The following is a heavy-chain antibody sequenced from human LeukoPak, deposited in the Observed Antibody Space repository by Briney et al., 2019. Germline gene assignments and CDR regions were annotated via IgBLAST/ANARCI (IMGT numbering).Heavy chain of an antibody. CDR2: IKQDGSEK. Sequence: RGSLRLSCAASGFTFRSYWMSWVRQAPGKGLEWVANIKQDGSEKYYVDSVKGRFTISRDNAKNSLYLQMNSLRAEDTAVYYCARDLHSSGWDYYFDYWGQGTLVTVSS. CDR1: GFTFRSYW. V-gene: IGHV3-7*01. J-gene: IGHJ4*02. D-gene: IGHD6-19*01. CDR3: ARDLHSSGWDYYFDY.